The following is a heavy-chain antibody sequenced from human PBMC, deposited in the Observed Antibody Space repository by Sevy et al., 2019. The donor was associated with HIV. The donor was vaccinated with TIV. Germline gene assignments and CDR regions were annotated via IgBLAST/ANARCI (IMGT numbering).Heavy chain of an antibody. CDR1: GFSFGDYA. CDR3: TRWKGAQSIFDY. D-gene: IGHD1-1*01. CDR2: LKNKARGGTL. Sequence: GGSLRLSCTASGFSFGDYAMNWVRQAPGKGLEWVAFLKNKARGGTLDHAASVKGRFTISRDDSKSIVYLQMNDLRTEDTGVYYYTRWKGAQSIFDYWGQGALVTVSS. J-gene: IGHJ4*02. V-gene: IGHV3-49*04.